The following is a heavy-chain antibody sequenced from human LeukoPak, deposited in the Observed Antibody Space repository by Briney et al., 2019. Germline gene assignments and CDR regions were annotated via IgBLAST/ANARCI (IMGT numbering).Heavy chain of an antibody. CDR1: GGSISSYY. J-gene: IGHJ4*02. CDR2: ISGSGGST. Sequence: ETLSLTCTVSGGSISSYYWSWVRQAPGKGLEWVSAISGSGGSTYYADSVKGRFTISRDNSKNTLYLQMNSLRAEDTAVYYCAKEWGLPRYYFDYWGQGTLVTVSS. CDR3: AKEWGLPRYYFDY. D-gene: IGHD1-26*01. V-gene: IGHV3-23*01.